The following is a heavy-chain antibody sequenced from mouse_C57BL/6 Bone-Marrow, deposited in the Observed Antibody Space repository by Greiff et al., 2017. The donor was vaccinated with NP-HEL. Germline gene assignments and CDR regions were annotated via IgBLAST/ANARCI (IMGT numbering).Heavy chain of an antibody. J-gene: IGHJ2*01. D-gene: IGHD5-1-1*01. CDR3: ARIPGVDY. Sequence: VQLQQSGPELVKPGASVKISCEASGYAFSSSWMNWVKQRPGKGLEWIGRIYPGDGDTNYNGKFKGKATLTADKSSSTAYMQLSSLTSEDSAVYFCARIPGVDYWGQGTTLTVSS. CDR2: IYPGDGDT. CDR1: GYAFSSSW. V-gene: IGHV1-82*01.